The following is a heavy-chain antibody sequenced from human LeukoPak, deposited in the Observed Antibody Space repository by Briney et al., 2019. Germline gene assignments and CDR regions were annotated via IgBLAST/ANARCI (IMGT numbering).Heavy chain of an antibody. CDR1: GGSISSGGYS. V-gene: IGHV4-30-2*01. CDR3: ARRRIAAAGVNWFDP. D-gene: IGHD6-13*01. J-gene: IGHJ5*02. Sequence: PSETLSLTCTVSGGSISSGGYSWSWIRQPPGKGLEWIGYIYHSGSIYYNPSLKSRVTISVDRSKNQFSLKLSSVTAADTAVYYCARRRIAAAGVNWFDPWGQGTLVTVSS. CDR2: IYHSGSI.